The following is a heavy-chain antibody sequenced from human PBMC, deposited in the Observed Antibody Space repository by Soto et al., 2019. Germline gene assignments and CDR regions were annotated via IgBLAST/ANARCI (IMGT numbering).Heavy chain of an antibody. CDR2: IHNSGNT. CDR1: SGSIRTSY. CDR3: ARLQYTVVTPIDM. J-gene: IGHJ3*02. V-gene: IGHV4-59*01. Sequence: QVQLQESGPGLVKPSETLSLTCTVPSGSIRTSYWTWIRQFPGKRLEWIAHIHNSGNTNSNLSLKSRVTISMDTSKNQISLRLTSVTAADTAMYYCARLQYTVVTPIDMWGQGTMVTVSS. D-gene: IGHD2-21*02.